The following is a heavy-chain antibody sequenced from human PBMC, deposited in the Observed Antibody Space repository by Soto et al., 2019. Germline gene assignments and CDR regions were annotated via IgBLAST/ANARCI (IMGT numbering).Heavy chain of an antibody. J-gene: IGHJ5*02. CDR2: IYYDGST. D-gene: IGHD6-25*01. Sequence: SETLSLTCTVSGGFISSDQYYWSWIRQPPGKGLEWIGYIYYDGSTSYNPSLRSRVTISVDTSKNQFSLILSSVTSADTAVYYCARDQLSSGLYVWFDPWGQGTLVTVSS. CDR1: GGFISSDQYY. V-gene: IGHV4-61*01. CDR3: ARDQLSSGLYVWFDP.